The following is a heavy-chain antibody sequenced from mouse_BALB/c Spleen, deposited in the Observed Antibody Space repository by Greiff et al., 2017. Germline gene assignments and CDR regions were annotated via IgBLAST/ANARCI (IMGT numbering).Heavy chain of an antibody. CDR1: GYAFSSYW. D-gene: IGHD2-12*01. J-gene: IGHJ4*01. V-gene: IGHV1-80*01. Sequence: QVQLQQSGAELVRPGSSVKLSCKASGYAFSSYWMNWVKQRPGQGLEWIGQIYPGDGDTNYTEKFKGKATLTADKSSSTAYMQLSSLTSEDSAVYFGARYEEDTRYAMDYWGQGTSVTVSS. CDR2: IYPGDGDT. CDR3: ARYEEDTRYAMDY.